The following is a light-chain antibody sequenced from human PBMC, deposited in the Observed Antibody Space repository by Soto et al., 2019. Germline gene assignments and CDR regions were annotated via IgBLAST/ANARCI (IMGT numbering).Light chain of an antibody. CDR1: SSDVGAYNY. J-gene: IGLJ3*02. CDR3: TSYAGSNIWV. Sequence: QSALTQPPSASGSPGQSVTISCTGTSSDVGAYNYVSWYQQYPGKAPKLMIYEVSKRPSGVPDRFSGSKSGKRASLTSSGXQAEDXXDYHCTSYAGSNIWVFGGGTKVTVL. CDR2: EVS. V-gene: IGLV2-8*01.